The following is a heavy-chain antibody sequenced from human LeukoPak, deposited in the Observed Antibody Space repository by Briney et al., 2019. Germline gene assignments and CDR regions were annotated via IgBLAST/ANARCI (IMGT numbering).Heavy chain of an antibody. D-gene: IGHD5-18*01. CDR3: ATDGYNSARDN. Sequence: SGGSLRLSCAASGFSFNNYWMSWVRQAPGKGLEWVANTNPDGSQKYYVDSVRGRFTISRDNAKNLLFLQMSNLRAEDAALYYCATDGYNSARDNWGQGTLVTVSS. CDR2: TNPDGSQK. J-gene: IGHJ4*02. CDR1: GFSFNNYW. V-gene: IGHV3-7*01.